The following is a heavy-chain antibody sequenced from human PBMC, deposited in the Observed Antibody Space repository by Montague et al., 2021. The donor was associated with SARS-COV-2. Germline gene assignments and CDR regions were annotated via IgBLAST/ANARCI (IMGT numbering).Heavy chain of an antibody. CDR2: IYYSGST. CDR1: GGERRSSSYY. Sequence: SETLSRTGKGAGGERRSSSYYWGWIRQPPGKGLEWIGSIYYSGSTYYNPSLKSRVTISVDTSKNQFSLKLSSVTAADTAVYYCARVGRQQLVRLSGMDVWGQGTTVTVSS. V-gene: IGHV4-39*07. D-gene: IGHD6-13*01. CDR3: ARVGRQQLVRLSGMDV. J-gene: IGHJ6*02.